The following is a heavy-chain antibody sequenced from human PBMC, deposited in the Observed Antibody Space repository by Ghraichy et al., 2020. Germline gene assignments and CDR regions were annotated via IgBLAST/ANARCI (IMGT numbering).Heavy chain of an antibody. D-gene: IGHD6-19*01. CDR2: INPNSGGT. CDR1: GYTFTGYY. Sequence: ASVKVSCKASGYTFTGYYMHWVRQAPGQGLEWMGWINPNSGGTNYAQKFQGRVTMTRDTSISTAYMELSRLRSDDTAVYYCARDRAVAGEVGYGGMDVWGQGTTVTVSS. V-gene: IGHV1-2*02. CDR3: ARDRAVAGEVGYGGMDV. J-gene: IGHJ6*02.